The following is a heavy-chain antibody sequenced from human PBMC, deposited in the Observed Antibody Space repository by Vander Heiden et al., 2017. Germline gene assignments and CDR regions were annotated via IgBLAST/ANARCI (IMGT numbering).Heavy chain of an antibody. Sequence: EVHLVESGGGLVEPGGSLRLSSAASGLTSSSYEMHWVRQAPGKGLVWVSYISTSGSMIHYTDSVKGRFINSRDNAKNSLYLQMNSLRAEDTAVYYCAREVAAAGISYGLDVWSQGTTVTVSS. V-gene: IGHV3-48*03. CDR3: AREVAAAGISYGLDV. J-gene: IGHJ6*02. CDR1: GLTSSSYE. CDR2: ISTSGSMI. D-gene: IGHD6-13*01.